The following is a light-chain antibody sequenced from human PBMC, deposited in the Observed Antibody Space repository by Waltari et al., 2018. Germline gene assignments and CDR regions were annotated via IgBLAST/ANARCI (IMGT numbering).Light chain of an antibody. Sequence: QYALTQPRSVSGSPGQSVTISCTGTSRDLGTYKSVSWYQQHPGKAPKPIIHDATTPPSGVPDRFSGSKSGNTASLTISGLQAEDEAEYFCCSFAGSYTWVFGGGTELTVL. CDR1: SRDLGTYKS. CDR2: DAT. CDR3: CSFAGSYTWV. J-gene: IGLJ3*02. V-gene: IGLV2-11*01.